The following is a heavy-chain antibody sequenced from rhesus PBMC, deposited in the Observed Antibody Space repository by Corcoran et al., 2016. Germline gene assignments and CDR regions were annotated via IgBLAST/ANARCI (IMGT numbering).Heavy chain of an antibody. CDR2: ITGNCGNS. Sequence: QVQLQESGPGLVQPSETLSLTCAVSGASISSYWWSWIRQPPGKGLEWIEEITGNCGNSYYNPSLKSRVTIAKDASKNQFSLKLSAVTAADTAVYDCARSGYGSGGVYWGQGVLVTVSS. J-gene: IGHJ4*01. CDR3: ARSGYGSGGVY. CDR1: GASISSYW. V-gene: IGHV4-80*01. D-gene: IGHD4-4*01.